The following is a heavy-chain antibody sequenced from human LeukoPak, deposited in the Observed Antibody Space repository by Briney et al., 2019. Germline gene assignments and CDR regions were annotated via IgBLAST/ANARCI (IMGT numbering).Heavy chain of an antibody. CDR3: YRGSAMVTRYRGGYWSDP. J-gene: IGHJ5*02. CDR2: IKPVRGGI. CDR1: GHLFSDYY. V-gene: IGHV1-2*02. D-gene: IGHD5-18*01. Sequence: ASVNVSYNPAGHLFSDYYIKWVRQAPGQGREWLGWIKPVRGGINYEQTFHRRVIMTLSPSITTAYMYLTRLTSDDPTAYFCYRGSAMVTRYRGGYWSDPWGQGTLVTVSS.